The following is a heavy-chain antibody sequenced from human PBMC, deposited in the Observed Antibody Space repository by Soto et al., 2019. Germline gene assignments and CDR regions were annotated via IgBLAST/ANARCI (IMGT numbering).Heavy chain of an antibody. J-gene: IGHJ4*02. Sequence: GGSLRLSCAASGFTFSGDWMHWVRQAPGKGLMWVARVNNDGTYSNYADSVRGRFTISRDNAESTLYLEMNSLRGDDTALYFCAGGNSGYPIYWGQGTQVTVSS. V-gene: IGHV3-74*01. CDR1: GFTFSGDW. D-gene: IGHD5-12*01. CDR3: AGGNSGYPIY. CDR2: VNNDGTYS.